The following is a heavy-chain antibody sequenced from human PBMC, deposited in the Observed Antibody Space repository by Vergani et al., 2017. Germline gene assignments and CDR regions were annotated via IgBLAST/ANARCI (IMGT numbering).Heavy chain of an antibody. CDR3: AGRRDGYIYYSFDI. J-gene: IGHJ3*02. Sequence: QVKLVQSGAEVKKPGSSVKVSCKASGGPFSSYTISWVRQAPGQGLEWMGRIIPILGIANYAQKFQGRVTITADKSTSTAYMELSSLRSDDTAVYYCAGRRDGYIYYSFDIWGQGTMVTVSS. CDR1: GGPFSSYT. V-gene: IGHV1-69*02. D-gene: IGHD5-24*01. CDR2: IIPILGIA.